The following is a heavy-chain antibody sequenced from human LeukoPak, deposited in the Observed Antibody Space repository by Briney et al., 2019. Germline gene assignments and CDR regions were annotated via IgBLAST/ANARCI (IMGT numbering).Heavy chain of an antibody. CDR3: ARRRGYGSGSYYNVVRYAGSFDY. D-gene: IGHD3-10*01. V-gene: IGHV4-34*01. J-gene: IGHJ4*02. CDR2: INHSGGT. CDR1: GGSFSGYY. Sequence: SETLSLTCAVYGGSFSGYYWSWIRQPPGKGPEWIGEINHSGGTNYNPSLKSRVTISVDTSKNQFSLKLSSVTAADTAVYYCARRRGYGSGSYYNVVRYAGSFDYWGQGTLVTVSS.